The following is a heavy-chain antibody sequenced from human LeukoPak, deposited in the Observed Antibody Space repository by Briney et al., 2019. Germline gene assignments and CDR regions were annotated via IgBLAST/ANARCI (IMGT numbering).Heavy chain of an antibody. CDR1: GFIFTDYW. J-gene: IGHJ6*02. CDR3: ARDPGRTGGQYYYGMDV. Sequence: GGSLRLSCAASGFIFTDYWMHWVRQAPGKELVWVARIRGDGRATTYADSVKGRFTISRDNAKNSLYLQMNSLRAEDTAVYYCARDPGRTGGQYYYGMDVWGQGTTVTVSS. V-gene: IGHV3-74*03. CDR2: IRGDGRAT.